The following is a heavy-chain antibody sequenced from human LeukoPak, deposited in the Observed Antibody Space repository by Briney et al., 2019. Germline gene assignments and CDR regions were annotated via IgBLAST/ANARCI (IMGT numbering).Heavy chain of an antibody. CDR1: GFTFSNAW. CDR3: TTCGGDCFFNY. D-gene: IGHD2-21*02. V-gene: IGHV3-15*01. J-gene: IGHJ4*02. Sequence: PGGSLRLSCAASGFTFSNAWMNWVRQTPGKGREWVARIKSKPAGATTTYAAPVKGRFTISRDDSRNTLYLQMNSLKTEDTAVYYCTTCGGDCFFNYWGQGTLVTVSS. CDR2: IKSKPAGATT.